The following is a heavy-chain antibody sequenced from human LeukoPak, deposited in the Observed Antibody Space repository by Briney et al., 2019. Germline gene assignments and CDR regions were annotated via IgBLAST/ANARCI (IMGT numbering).Heavy chain of an antibody. CDR2: INPNSGGT. CDR3: ARSVDIVATTNLDY. V-gene: IGHV1-2*02. CDR1: GYTFTGYY. J-gene: IGHJ4*02. Sequence: ASVKVSCKDSGYTFTGYYMHWVRQAPGQGLEWMGWINPNSGGTNYAQKFQGRVTMTGDTSTSTVYMELSSLRSEDTAVYYCARSVDIVATTNLDYWGQGTLVTVSS. D-gene: IGHD5-12*01.